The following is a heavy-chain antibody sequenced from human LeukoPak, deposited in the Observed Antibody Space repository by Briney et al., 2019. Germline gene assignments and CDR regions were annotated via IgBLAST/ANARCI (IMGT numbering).Heavy chain of an antibody. J-gene: IGHJ4*02. CDR3: ARGIAVAGTAVNYFDY. D-gene: IGHD6-19*01. CDR2: INAGNGNT. CDR1: GYTFTSYA. Sequence: ASVKVSCKASGYTFTSYAMHWVRQAPGQRLEWMGWINAGNGNTKYSQKFRGRVTITRDTSASTAYMELSSLRSEDTAVYYCARGIAVAGTAVNYFDYWGQGTLVTVSS. V-gene: IGHV1-3*01.